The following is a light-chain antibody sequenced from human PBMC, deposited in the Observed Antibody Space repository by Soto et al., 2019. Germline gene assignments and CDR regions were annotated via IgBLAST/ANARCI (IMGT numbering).Light chain of an antibody. CDR1: QGISSA. Sequence: AIQLTQSPSSLSASVGDRVTITCRASQGISSALAWYQQKPGKAPKLLIYDASSLESGFPSRFSGSGSGTDFTLTISSLQHEDFATYFCQQFNSYPYFGPGTKVDSK. CDR3: QQFNSYPY. CDR2: DAS. J-gene: IGKJ3*01. V-gene: IGKV1-13*02.